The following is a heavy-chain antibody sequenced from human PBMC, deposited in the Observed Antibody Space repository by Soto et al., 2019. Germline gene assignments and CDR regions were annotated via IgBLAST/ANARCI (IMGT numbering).Heavy chain of an antibody. J-gene: IGHJ6*02. CDR2: ISAYNGNT. CDR1: GYTFTSYG. CDR3: ATPATGAYNWNYFCTTDYYYYGMDV. D-gene: IGHD1-7*01. Sequence: ASVKVSCKASGYTFTSYGISWVRQAPGQGLEWMGWISAYNGNTNYAQKLQGRVTMTTDTSTSTAYMELRSLRSDDTAVYYCATPATGAYNWNYFCTTDYYYYGMDVWGQGTTVTVSS. V-gene: IGHV1-18*01.